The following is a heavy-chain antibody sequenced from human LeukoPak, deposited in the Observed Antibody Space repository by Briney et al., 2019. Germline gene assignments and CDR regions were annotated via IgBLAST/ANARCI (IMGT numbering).Heavy chain of an antibody. CDR2: ISGSGGST. CDR3: AKDGGRYYYYYGMDV. J-gene: IGHJ6*02. V-gene: IGHV3-23*01. Sequence: GGSLRLSCAASGFTFSSYAMSWVRQAPGKGLEWVSAISGSGGSTYYADSVKGRFTISRDNSKNTLYLQMNSLRAEDTAVYYCAKDGGRYYYYYGMDVWDQGTTVTVSS. CDR1: GFTFSSYA. D-gene: IGHD3-16*01.